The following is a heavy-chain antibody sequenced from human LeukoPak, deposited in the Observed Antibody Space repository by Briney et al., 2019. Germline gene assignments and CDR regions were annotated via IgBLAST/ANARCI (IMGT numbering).Heavy chain of an antibody. CDR3: ARGPDIVVVPAAPYYYYYYMDV. Sequence: GASVKVSCKAPGGSFNNYAISWVRQAPGQGLEWMGGIIPIFGTANYAQKFQGRVTITADESTSTAYMELSSLRSEDTAVYYCARGPDIVVVPAAPYYYYYYMDVWGKGTTVTVSS. J-gene: IGHJ6*03. CDR1: GGSFNNYA. D-gene: IGHD2-2*01. V-gene: IGHV1-69*13. CDR2: IIPIFGTA.